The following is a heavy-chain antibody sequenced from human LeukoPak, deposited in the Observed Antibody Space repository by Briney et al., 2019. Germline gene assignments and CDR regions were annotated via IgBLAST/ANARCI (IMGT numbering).Heavy chain of an antibody. J-gene: IGHJ3*02. CDR3: ATDRCSSTSCYKGRGDAFDI. Sequence: ASVKVSCKVSGHTLTELSMHWVRQAPGKGLEWMGGFDPEDGETIYAQKFQGRVTMTEDTSTDTAYMELSSLRSEDTAVYYCATDRCSSTSCYKGRGDAFDIWGQGTMVTVSS. D-gene: IGHD2-2*02. V-gene: IGHV1-24*01. CDR1: GHTLTELS. CDR2: FDPEDGET.